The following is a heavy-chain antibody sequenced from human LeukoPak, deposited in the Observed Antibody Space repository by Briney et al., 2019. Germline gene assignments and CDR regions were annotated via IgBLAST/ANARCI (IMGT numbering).Heavy chain of an antibody. Sequence: PSDTLSLICTVSGPSISSYYGSWVRQPAGEGREWIGRISSSGSTDYIPSLRSRVTMSVDTPKTQFTLKLSSVNAAETAVYYCAREGRSSTPGYWGQGTLVTVSS. V-gene: IGHV4-4*07. J-gene: IGHJ4*02. CDR1: GPSISSYY. D-gene: IGHD2-15*01. CDR3: AREGRSSTPGY. CDR2: ISSSGST.